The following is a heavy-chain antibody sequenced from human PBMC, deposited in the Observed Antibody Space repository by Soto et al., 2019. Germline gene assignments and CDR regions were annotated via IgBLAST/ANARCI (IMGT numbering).Heavy chain of an antibody. V-gene: IGHV4-59*01. J-gene: IGHJ4*02. CDR2: IYYSGST. Sequence: SETLSLTCTVSGGSISSYYWSWIRQPPGKGLEWIGYIYYSGSTNYNPSLKSRVTISVDTSKNQFSLKLSSVTAADTAGYYCASLGRTYYDILTGYQNAYYFDYWGQGTLVTVSS. CDR1: GGSISSYY. CDR3: ASLGRTYYDILTGYQNAYYFDY. D-gene: IGHD3-9*01.